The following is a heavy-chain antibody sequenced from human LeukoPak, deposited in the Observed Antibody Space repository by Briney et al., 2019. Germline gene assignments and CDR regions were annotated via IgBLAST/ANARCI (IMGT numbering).Heavy chain of an antibody. J-gene: IGHJ4*02. Sequence: GASVKVSCKASGYTFTGYYMHWVRQAPGQGLEWMGRINPNSGSTNYAQKFQGRVTMTRDTSISTAYMELSRLRSDDTAVYYCAIIAVAGSLDYWGQGTLVTVSS. CDR2: INPNSGST. CDR3: AIIAVAGSLDY. V-gene: IGHV1-2*06. D-gene: IGHD6-19*01. CDR1: GYTFTGYY.